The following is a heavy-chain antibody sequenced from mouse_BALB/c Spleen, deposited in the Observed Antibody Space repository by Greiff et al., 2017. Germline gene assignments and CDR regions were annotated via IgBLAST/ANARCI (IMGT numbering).Heavy chain of an antibody. D-gene: IGHD1-1*01. CDR1: GFTFSSYT. V-gene: IGHV5-12-2*01. Sequence: EVQGVESGGGLVQPGGSLNLSCAASGFTFSSYTMSWVRQTPEKRLEWVAYISNGGGSTYYPDTVKGRFTISRDNAKNTLYLQMSSLKSEDTAMYYCARNYYGSSWYFDVWGAGTTVTVSS. CDR3: ARNYYGSSWYFDV. CDR2: ISNGGGST. J-gene: IGHJ1*01.